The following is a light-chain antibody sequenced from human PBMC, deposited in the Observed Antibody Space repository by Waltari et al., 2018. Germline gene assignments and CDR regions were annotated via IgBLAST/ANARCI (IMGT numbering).Light chain of an antibody. V-gene: IGLV2-23*02. CDR3: CSYASSSTLV. CDR1: GSDVGRYNL. J-gene: IGLJ2*01. CDR2: EVS. Sequence: QSALTQPASVSGSPGQSITISCAGTGSDVGRYNLVSWYQQHPGKAPKLMISEVSKRPSGVSNRFSGSKSGNTASLTISGLQAEDEADYYCCSYASSSTLVFGGGTKVTVL.